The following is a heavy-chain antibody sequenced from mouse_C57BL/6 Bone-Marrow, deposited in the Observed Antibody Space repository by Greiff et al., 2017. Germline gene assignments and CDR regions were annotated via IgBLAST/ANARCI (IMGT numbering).Heavy chain of an antibody. V-gene: IGHV5-12*01. D-gene: IGHD3-1*01. CDR3: ARQGYYY. CDR2: ISNGGGST. J-gene: IGHJ4*01. CDR1: GFTFSDYY. Sequence: EVHLVESGGGLVQPGGSLKLSCAASGFTFSDYYMYWVRQTPEKRLEWVAYISNGGGSTYYPDTVKGRFTISRDNAKNTLYLQMSRLKSEDTAMYYCARQGYYYWGQGTSVTVSS.